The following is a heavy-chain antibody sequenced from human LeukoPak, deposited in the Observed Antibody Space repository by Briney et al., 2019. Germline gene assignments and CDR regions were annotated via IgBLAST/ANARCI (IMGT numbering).Heavy chain of an antibody. D-gene: IGHD1-20*01. V-gene: IGHV4-34*01. CDR2: INHSGST. Sequence: SETLSLTCAVYGGSFSGYYWSWIRQPSGKGLEWIGEINHSGSTNYNPSLKSRVTISVDTSKNQFSLKLSSVTAADTAVYYCARDRQITGTSLDIDYWGQGTLVTVSS. CDR3: ARDRQITGTSLDIDY. CDR1: GGSFSGYY. J-gene: IGHJ4*02.